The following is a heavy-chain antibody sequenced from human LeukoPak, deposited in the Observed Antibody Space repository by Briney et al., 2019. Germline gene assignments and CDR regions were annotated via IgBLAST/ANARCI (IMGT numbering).Heavy chain of an antibody. CDR1: GFTLSDYY. D-gene: IGHD6-13*01. CDR3: ARRATAGSCFDY. CDR2: ISSGGSTI. Sequence: GGSLRLSCAVSGFTLSDYYMSWIRQAPGKGLEWVSFISSGGSTISHADSVKGRFTISRDNAENSLYLQMNSLRAEDTAVYYCARRATAGSCFDYWGQGTLVTVSS. V-gene: IGHV3-11*01. J-gene: IGHJ4*02.